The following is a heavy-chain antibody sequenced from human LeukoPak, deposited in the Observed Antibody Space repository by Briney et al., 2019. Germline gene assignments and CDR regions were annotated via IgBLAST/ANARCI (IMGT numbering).Heavy chain of an antibody. V-gene: IGHV3-64D*06. Sequence: GGSLRLSCSASGFTFSSYAMHWVRQAPGKGLEYVSGISSNGGSTYYADSVKGRFTISRDNSKNTLYLQMSSLRAEDTAVYYCVKDLKGPSGYYYYGMDVWGQGTTVTVSS. J-gene: IGHJ6*02. CDR3: VKDLKGPSGYYYYGMDV. CDR1: GFTFSSYA. D-gene: IGHD2-15*01. CDR2: ISSNGGST.